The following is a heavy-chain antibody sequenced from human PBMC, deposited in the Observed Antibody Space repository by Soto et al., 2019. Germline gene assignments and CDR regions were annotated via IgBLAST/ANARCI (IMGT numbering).Heavy chain of an antibody. CDR3: ARDDSYGLFDY. D-gene: IGHD5-18*01. V-gene: IGHV1-69*13. CDR1: GGTFSIYA. J-gene: IGHJ4*02. Sequence: ASVKVSCKAAGGTFSIYAISWVRQAPGQGLEWMGGIIQIFGTANFAKKFQGRVTITADESTSTAYMELRSLRSEDTAVSYCARDDSYGLFDYWGQGTLVTVSS. CDR2: IIQIFGTA.